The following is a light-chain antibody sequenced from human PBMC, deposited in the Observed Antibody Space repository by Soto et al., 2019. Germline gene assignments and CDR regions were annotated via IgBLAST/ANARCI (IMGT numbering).Light chain of an antibody. J-gene: IGKJ1*01. CDR1: QSVGSAY. V-gene: IGKV3-20*01. CDR2: GAS. Sequence: EIVLTQSPGTLSLSPGERATLSCRASQSVGSAYLVWYQQKPGQAPRLLIHGASNRAAGIPDRFSGSGSGTDFTLTISRLEPEDFAVYYCHQFGTSPRTFGQGTRVELK. CDR3: HQFGTSPRT.